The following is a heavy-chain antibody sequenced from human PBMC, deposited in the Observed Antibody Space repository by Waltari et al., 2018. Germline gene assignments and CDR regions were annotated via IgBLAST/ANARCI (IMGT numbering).Heavy chain of an antibody. J-gene: IGHJ5*02. CDR2: IYHSGRT. CDR3: ARVGCSGGSCYRPWFDP. Sequence: QLQLQESGSGLVKPSQTLSLTCAVSGGSISSGGYSWSWIRQPPGQGLEWIGYIYHSGRTYYNPSLKSRVTISVDRSKNQFSLKLSFVTAADTAVYYCARVGCSGGSCYRPWFDPWGQGTLVTVSS. D-gene: IGHD2-15*01. V-gene: IGHV4-30-2*01. CDR1: GGSISSGGYS.